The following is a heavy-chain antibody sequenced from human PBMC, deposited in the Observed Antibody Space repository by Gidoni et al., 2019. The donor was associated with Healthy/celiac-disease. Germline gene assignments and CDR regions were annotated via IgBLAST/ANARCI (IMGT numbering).Heavy chain of an antibody. D-gene: IGHD5-12*01. Sequence: QVQLVESGGGLVKPGRSLRLACAASGSPCGDYYMSWIRQAPGRGLEWVSSFGRSGSTIYYADSVKGRFTISRDNAKNSLYLQMNSLRAEDTAVYYCARGYYYGADDAFDIWGQGTMVTVSS. CDR1: GSPCGDYY. CDR3: ARGYYYGADDAFDI. V-gene: IGHV3-11*01. J-gene: IGHJ3*02. CDR2: FGRSGSTI.